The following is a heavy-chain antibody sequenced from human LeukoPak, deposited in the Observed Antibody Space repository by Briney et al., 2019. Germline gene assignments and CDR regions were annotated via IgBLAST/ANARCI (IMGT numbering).Heavy chain of an antibody. J-gene: IGHJ4*02. CDR1: GFTFSSYE. D-gene: IGHD2-15*01. CDR2: ISSSGSTI. CDR3: ARDGYCSGGSCEETDY. Sequence: GGSLRLSCAASGFTFSSYEMNWVRQAPGKGLEWVSYISSSGSTIYYADSVKGRFTISRDNAKNSLYLQMNSLRAEDTAVYYCARDGYCSGGSCEETDYWGQGTLVTVSS. V-gene: IGHV3-48*03.